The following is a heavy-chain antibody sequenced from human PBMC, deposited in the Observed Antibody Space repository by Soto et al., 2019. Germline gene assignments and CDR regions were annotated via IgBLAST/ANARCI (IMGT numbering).Heavy chain of an antibody. V-gene: IGHV4-31*03. CDR1: GGSVSSGSYY. D-gene: IGHD3-3*01. J-gene: IGHJ4*02. CDR2: IYYTGNT. Sequence: SETLSLTCTVSGGSVSSGSYYWSWIRQHPGRGLEWIGYIYYTGNTYYNPSLKSRLAISVDTSKNQFSLKLTSVTAADTAVYYRARPPTSAYYHDNWGQGTLLTVSS. CDR3: ARPPTSAYYHDN.